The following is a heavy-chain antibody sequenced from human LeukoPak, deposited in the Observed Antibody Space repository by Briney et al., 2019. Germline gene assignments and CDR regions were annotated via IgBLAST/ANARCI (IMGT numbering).Heavy chain of an antibody. CDR3: ARDRPGSYSSCWRGVNDY. V-gene: IGHV1-18*01. J-gene: IGHJ4*02. Sequence: GASVKVSCKASGYTFTGYGISWVRQAPGQGLEWMGWISAYNGNTNYAQKLQGRVTMTTDTSTSTDYMELRSLRSDDTAVYYCARDRPGSYSSCWRGVNDYWGQGTLVTVSS. CDR1: GYTFTGYG. D-gene: IGHD6-19*01. CDR2: ISAYNGNT.